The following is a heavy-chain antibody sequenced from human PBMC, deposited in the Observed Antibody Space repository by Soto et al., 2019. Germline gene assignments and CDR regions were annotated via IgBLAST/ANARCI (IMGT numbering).Heavy chain of an antibody. CDR1: GFTFNTYS. CDR2: IWYDGTQK. V-gene: IGHV3-33*01. D-gene: IGHD4-17*01. CDR3: ARAGGTTVTGLWHFDS. J-gene: IGHJ4*02. Sequence: PGCSLRLSCEACGFTFNTYSMHWVRQPPGKGLEWLAAIWYDGTQKYYADSVKGRFIISRDNSKKTLYLEMNSLRAEDTAVYYCARAGGTTVTGLWHFDSWGQGTLVTVSS.